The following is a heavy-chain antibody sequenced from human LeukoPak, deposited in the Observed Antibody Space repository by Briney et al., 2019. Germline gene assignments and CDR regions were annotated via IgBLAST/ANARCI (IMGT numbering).Heavy chain of an antibody. D-gene: IGHD6-19*01. CDR1: GFTFSSYL. Sequence: GGSLRLSCAASGFTFSSYLMSCVRQAPGKALEGVANIKQYGSEKYYVDSVKGRFTISKDNAKNSLYLQMNSLRAEDTVVYYCARSLRYDYSSGSGDVWGKGTTVTVS. V-gene: IGHV3-7*03. J-gene: IGHJ6*03. CDR3: ARSLRYDYSSGSGDV. CDR2: IKQYGSEK.